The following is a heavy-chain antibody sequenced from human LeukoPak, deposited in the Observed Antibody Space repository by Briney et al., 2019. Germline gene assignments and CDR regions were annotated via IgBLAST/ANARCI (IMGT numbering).Heavy chain of an antibody. V-gene: IGHV3-23*01. CDR3: AKDAALSRYSSSGGFDP. J-gene: IGHJ5*02. Sequence: GGSLRLSCAASGFTFSSYAMSWVRQAPGKGLEWVSAISGSGGSTYYADSVKGRFTISRDNSKNTLYLQMNSLRAEDTAVYYCAKDAALSRYSSSGGFDPWGQGTLVTVSS. CDR2: ISGSGGST. D-gene: IGHD6-13*01. CDR1: GFTFSSYA.